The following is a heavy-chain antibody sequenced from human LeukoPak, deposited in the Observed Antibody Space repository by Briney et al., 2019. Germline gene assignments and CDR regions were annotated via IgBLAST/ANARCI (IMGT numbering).Heavy chain of an antibody. CDR3: AHRKVTMASPNAFDI. J-gene: IGHJ3*02. CDR2: IYWNDDK. V-gene: IGHV2-5*01. CDR1: GSALSTSGAG. Sequence: SGPTLVKPTQTLTLTCTFSGSALSTSGAGVAWIRQPPGKALEWLALIYWNDDKRYSPSLKSRLTITKDTSKNQVVLTMTNMDPVDTATYYCAHRKVTMASPNAFDIWGQGTMVTVSS. D-gene: IGHD3-10*01.